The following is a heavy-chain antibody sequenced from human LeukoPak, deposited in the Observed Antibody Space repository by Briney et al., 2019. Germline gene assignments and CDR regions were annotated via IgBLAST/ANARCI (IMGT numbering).Heavy chain of an antibody. J-gene: IGHJ5*02. D-gene: IGHD6-13*01. CDR3: ARDVWERSSSWYDRQNWFDP. Sequence: SETLSLTCTVSGGSISSGSYYWSWIRQPAGKGLEWIGRIYTSGSTNYNPSLKSRVTISVDTSKNQFSLKLSSVTAADTAVYYCARDVWERSSSWYDRQNWFDPWGQGTLVTVSS. CDR1: GGSISSGSYY. V-gene: IGHV4-61*02. CDR2: IYTSGST.